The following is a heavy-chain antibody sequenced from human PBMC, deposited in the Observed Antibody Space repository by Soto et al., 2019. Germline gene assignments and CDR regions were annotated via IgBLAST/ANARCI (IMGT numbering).Heavy chain of an antibody. V-gene: IGHV4-39*01. Sequence: SETLSLTCTVSGGSISSSSYYWGWIRQPPGKGLEWIGSIYYSGSTYYNPSLKSRVTISVDTSKNQFSLKLSSVTAADTVLYYCARPKTTGIYYYYMDVWGKGTTVTVSS. D-gene: IGHD4-4*01. CDR2: IYYSGST. CDR3: ARPKTTGIYYYYMDV. J-gene: IGHJ6*03. CDR1: GGSISSSSYY.